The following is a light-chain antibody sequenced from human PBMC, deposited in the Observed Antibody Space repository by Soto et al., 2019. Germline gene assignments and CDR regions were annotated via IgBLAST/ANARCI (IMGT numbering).Light chain of an antibody. CDR2: GAS. V-gene: IGKV3-15*01. CDR3: QQYGSSPRT. Sequence: ELVMTPSPATLSVSPVDRATLSCRASQSVSSNLAWYQQKPGQAPRLLIYGASTRATGIPARFSGSGSGTDFTLTISRLEPEDFAVYYCQQYGSSPRTFGQGTKVDIK. CDR1: QSVSSN. J-gene: IGKJ1*01.